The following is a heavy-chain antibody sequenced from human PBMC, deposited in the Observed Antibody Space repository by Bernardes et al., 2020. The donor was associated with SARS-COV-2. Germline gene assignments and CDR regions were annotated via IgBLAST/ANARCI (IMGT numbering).Heavy chain of an antibody. V-gene: IGHV3-23*01. Sequence: VGSLILSCAASGFTFRSSAMSWVRQAPGQGLEWVSAISGSGGSTYYADSVKGRFTISRDNSKNTLYLQMNSLRAEDTAVYYCAKDSGGTFSDWGQGTLVTVSS. CDR1: GFTFRSSA. D-gene: IGHD1-26*01. J-gene: IGHJ4*02. CDR2: ISGSGGST. CDR3: AKDSGGTFSD.